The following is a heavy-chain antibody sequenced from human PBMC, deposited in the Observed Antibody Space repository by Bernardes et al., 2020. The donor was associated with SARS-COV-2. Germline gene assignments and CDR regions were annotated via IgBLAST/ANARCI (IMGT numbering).Heavy chain of an antibody. CDR2: ISFDGSQK. CDR3: ARAPRYCTGGTCYSAFDS. J-gene: IGHJ3*02. V-gene: IGHV3-33*08. Sequence: GGSLRLSCTASGFTFRNNAMHWVRQAPGKGLEWVALISFDGSQKNFVDSVKGRFAISRDSSKNTLYLQMNNLGAEDTAVYYCARAPRYCTGGTCYSAFDSWGQGTLVTVAS. CDR1: GFTFRNNA. D-gene: IGHD2-15*01.